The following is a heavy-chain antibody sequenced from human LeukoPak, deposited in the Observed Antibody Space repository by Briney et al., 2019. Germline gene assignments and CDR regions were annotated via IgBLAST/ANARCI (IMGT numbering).Heavy chain of an antibody. V-gene: IGHV3-21*01. Sequence: ASLRLSCAASGFTFSSYSMYWVRQAPGRGLEWVSSISSSSSYIYYAASVKGRFTIFRDNSKNALSLKMNSLRAEDTAVYYCAMGPSERDDSSTYFDYWGQGTLVTVSS. CDR3: AMGPSERDDSSTYFDY. D-gene: IGHD3-10*01. J-gene: IGHJ4*02. CDR1: GFTFSSYS. CDR2: ISSSSSYI.